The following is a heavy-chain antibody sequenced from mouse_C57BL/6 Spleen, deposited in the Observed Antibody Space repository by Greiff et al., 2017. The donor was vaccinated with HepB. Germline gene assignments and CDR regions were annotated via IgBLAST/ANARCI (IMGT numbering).Heavy chain of an antibody. V-gene: IGHV1-19*01. Sequence: VQLQQSGPVLVKPGASVKMSCKASGYTFTDYYMNWVKQSHGKSLEWIGVINPYNGGTSYNQKFKGKATLTVDKSSSTAYMELNSLTSEDSAVYYCAREDDGYYVDYWGQGTTLTVSS. CDR3: AREDDGYYVDY. J-gene: IGHJ2*01. CDR1: GYTFTDYY. D-gene: IGHD2-3*01. CDR2: INPYNGGT.